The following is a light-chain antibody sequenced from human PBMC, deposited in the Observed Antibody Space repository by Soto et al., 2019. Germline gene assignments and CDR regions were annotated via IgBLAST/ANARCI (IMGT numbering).Light chain of an antibody. Sequence: QSVLTQPASVSGSPGQSITISCTGTSSDVGGYNYVSWYQHHPGKAPKLMIFDVSNRPSGVSNRFSGSKSGNSASLTISGLQPEHDADYYCSSYTTNNLCQIVFGTGTNVTVL. J-gene: IGLJ1*01. CDR1: SSDVGGYNY. CDR3: SSYTTNNLCQIV. V-gene: IGLV2-14*03. CDR2: DVS.